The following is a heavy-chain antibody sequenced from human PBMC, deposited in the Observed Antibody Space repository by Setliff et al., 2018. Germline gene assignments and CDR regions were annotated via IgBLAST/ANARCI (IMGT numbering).Heavy chain of an antibody. CDR2: IYYSGST. V-gene: IGHV4-59*12. Sequence: SETLSLTCTVSGGSISVYYWTWFRQPPGKGLEWIGYIYYSGSTNYNPSLKSRVTISVDKSKNQFPLRLTSVTAADTAVYYCARFKVESERGPFAAFKMWGQGTMVTVSS. J-gene: IGHJ3*02. D-gene: IGHD1-1*01. CDR3: ARFKVESERGPFAAFKM. CDR1: GGSISVYY.